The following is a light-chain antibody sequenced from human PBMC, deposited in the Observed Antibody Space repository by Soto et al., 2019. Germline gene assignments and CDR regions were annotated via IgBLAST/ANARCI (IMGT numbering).Light chain of an antibody. CDR2: DIF. CDR3: QQYNSCPLT. Sequence: EIVMTQSPATLSVSPGERATLSCRASQSVGSDLAWFHQKPGEAPRLVIYDIFTRATDVLTRISGSGSGTEFTLTISSLQSEDFAVYYCQQYNSCPLTFGGGTKVEIK. V-gene: IGKV3D-15*01. J-gene: IGKJ4*01. CDR1: QSVGSD.